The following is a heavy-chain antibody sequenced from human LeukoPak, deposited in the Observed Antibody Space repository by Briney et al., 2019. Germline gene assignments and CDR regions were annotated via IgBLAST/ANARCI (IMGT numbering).Heavy chain of an antibody. CDR1: GFAFRSYW. CDR2: IKQDGSEK. CDR3: ARGGGYAWDY. J-gene: IGHJ4*02. V-gene: IGHV3-7*01. Sequence: PGGSLRLSCAASGFAFRSYWMTWVRQYPGKGLEWVANIKQDGSEKYYVDSVKGRFTISRDNARNSLYLQMNSLRADDTAVYYCARGGGYAWDYWGQGTLVTVSS. D-gene: IGHD5-12*01.